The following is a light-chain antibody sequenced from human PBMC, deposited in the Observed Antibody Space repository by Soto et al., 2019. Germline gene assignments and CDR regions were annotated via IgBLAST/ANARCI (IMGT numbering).Light chain of an antibody. J-gene: IGKJ1*01. CDR2: KAS. Sequence: DVQMTQSPSTLSASVGDRVTITCRASQSISSWLAWYQQKPGKAPKLLIYKASTLESGVPSNFSGSGSGTEFPLTISSLQPEDVATYFCQQYNSYPWTFRQGTMVDIK. V-gene: IGKV1-5*03. CDR1: QSISSW. CDR3: QQYNSYPWT.